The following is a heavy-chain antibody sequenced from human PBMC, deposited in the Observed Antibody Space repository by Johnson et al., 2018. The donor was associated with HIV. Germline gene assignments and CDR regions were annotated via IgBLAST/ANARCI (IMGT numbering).Heavy chain of an antibody. J-gene: IGHJ3*02. CDR2: MYSGGST. V-gene: IGHV3-66*02. CDR1: GFTVSSNY. D-gene: IGHD4-23*01. Sequence: VQVVESGGGLVQPGGSLRVSCAASGFTVSSNYMSWVRQAPGKGLEWVSVMYSGGSTYYADSVKGRLTISRDNSKNTLYLQMHSLRADETAVYYCASGEDYGGNYGAFDIWGQGTMVTVSS. CDR3: ASGEDYGGNYGAFDI.